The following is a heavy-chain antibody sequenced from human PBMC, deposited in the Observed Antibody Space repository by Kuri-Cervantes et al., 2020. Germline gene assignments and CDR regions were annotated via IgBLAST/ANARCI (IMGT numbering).Heavy chain of an antibody. CDR3: ASLCSSTSCYRGNWFDP. D-gene: IGHD2-2*02. CDR1: GYTFTSYG. J-gene: IGHJ5*02. V-gene: IGHV1-18*01. Sequence: ASVKVSCKASGYTFTSYGISWVRQAPGQGLEWMGWISAYNGNTNYAQKFQGRVTITADESTSTAYMELSSLRSEDTAVYYCASLCSSTSCYRGNWFDPWGQGTLVTVSS. CDR2: ISAYNGNT.